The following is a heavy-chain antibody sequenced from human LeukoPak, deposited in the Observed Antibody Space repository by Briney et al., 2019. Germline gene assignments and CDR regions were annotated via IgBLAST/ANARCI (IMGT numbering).Heavy chain of an antibody. J-gene: IGHJ4*02. Sequence: SETLSLTCTVSGGSISSSSYCWGWIRQPPGKGLEWIGNIYYDRSTYYNPSLKSRATISVDTSKNQFSLKLNSVTAADTAVYYCAKTGKTLLNYDFDYWGQGTLVTVSS. CDR1: GGSISSSSYC. CDR2: IYYDRST. V-gene: IGHV4-39*07. CDR3: AKTGKTLLNYDFDY. D-gene: IGHD1-7*01.